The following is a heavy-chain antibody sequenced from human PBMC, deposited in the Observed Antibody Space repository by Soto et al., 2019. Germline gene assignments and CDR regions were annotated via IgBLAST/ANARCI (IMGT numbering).Heavy chain of an antibody. CDR1: GGSISSYY. J-gene: IGHJ4*02. CDR2: IYYSGST. Sequence: SETLSLTCTVSGGSISSYYWSWIRQPPGKGLEWIGYIYYSGSTNYNPSLKSRVTISVDTSKNQFSLKLSSVTAADTAVYYCARHELITIFWGAFDYWGQGTLVTVSS. V-gene: IGHV4-59*08. D-gene: IGHD3-9*01. CDR3: ARHELITIFWGAFDY.